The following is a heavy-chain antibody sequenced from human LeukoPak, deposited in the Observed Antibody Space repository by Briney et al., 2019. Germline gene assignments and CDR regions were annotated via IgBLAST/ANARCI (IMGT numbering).Heavy chain of an antibody. CDR2: ITSSSSYI. V-gene: IGHV3-21*01. CDR3: ASGYYDNTGYYYDAFDI. D-gene: IGHD3-22*01. J-gene: IGHJ3*02. CDR1: GFTFSRFS. Sequence: GGSLRLSCSTSGFTFSRFSMRWVRQAPGKGLEWVSSITSSSSYIYYADSVKGRFTISRDNAKNSLYLQMNSLRAEDTAVYYCASGYYDNTGYYYDAFDIWGQGTMVTVSS.